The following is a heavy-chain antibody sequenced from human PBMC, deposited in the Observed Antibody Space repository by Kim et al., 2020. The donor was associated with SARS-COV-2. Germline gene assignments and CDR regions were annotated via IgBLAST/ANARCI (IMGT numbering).Heavy chain of an antibody. J-gene: IGHJ4*02. Sequence: SETLSLTCAVSGASISSGDYSWSWIRQPPGKGLEWIGYIHHGGSTYYNPSLKSRVTISVDRSKNQFSLRLSSVTAADTAVYYCARAVPLWGEPTVTTGFDCWGQGTLVTVSS. D-gene: IGHD4-17*01. CDR2: IHHGGST. CDR1: GASISSGDYS. V-gene: IGHV4-30-2*01. CDR3: ARAVPLWGEPTVTTGFDC.